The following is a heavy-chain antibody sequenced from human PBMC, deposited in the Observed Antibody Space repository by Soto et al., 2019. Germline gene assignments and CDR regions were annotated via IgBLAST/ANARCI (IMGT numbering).Heavy chain of an antibody. J-gene: IGHJ4*02. Sequence: GGSLRLSCAASGFTFSSYAMSWVRQAPGKGLEWVSAISGSGGSTYYADSVKGRFTISRDNSKNTLYLQMNSLRAEDTAVYYCAKSPDFWSGYYPDYWGQGTLVTVSS. CDR3: AKSPDFWSGYYPDY. V-gene: IGHV3-23*01. CDR2: ISGSGGST. CDR1: GFTFSSYA. D-gene: IGHD3-3*01.